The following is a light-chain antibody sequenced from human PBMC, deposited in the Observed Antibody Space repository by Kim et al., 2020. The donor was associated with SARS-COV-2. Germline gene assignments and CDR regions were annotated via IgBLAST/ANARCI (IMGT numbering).Light chain of an antibody. V-gene: IGLV3-21*04. CDR3: QVWDRSSDYV. J-gene: IGLJ1*01. Sequence: SYELTQSPSVSVAPGKTARITCGGNNIGSKSVHWYQQKPGQAPVLVIYSGSDRPSGIPERFSGSNSGNTATLTISRVEAGDEADYYCQVWDRSSDYVFGTGTKVTVL. CDR1: NIGSKS. CDR2: SGS.